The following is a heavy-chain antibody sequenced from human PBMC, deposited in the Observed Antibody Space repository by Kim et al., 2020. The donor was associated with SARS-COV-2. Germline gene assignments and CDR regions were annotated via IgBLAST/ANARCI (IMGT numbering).Heavy chain of an antibody. V-gene: IGHV4-39*01. D-gene: IGHD3-3*01. CDR1: GGSISSSSYY. Sequence: SETLSRTCTVSGGSISSSSYYWGWIRQPPGKGLEWIGSIYYSGSTYYNPSLKGRVTISVDTSKNQFSLKLSSVTAADTAVYYCERHDGDFWSGYLGWFDPWGQGTLGTVSS. J-gene: IGHJ5*02. CDR3: ERHDGDFWSGYLGWFDP. CDR2: IYYSGST.